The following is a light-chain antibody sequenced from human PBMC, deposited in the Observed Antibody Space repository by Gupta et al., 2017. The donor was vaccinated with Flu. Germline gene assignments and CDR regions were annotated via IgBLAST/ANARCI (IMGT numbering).Light chain of an antibody. Sequence: DIQMTQSPSTLSASVGDRVTITWRASQTISTWLAWYQQKPGKAPNLLIYKASTLESGVPSRFSGSGSGPEFILTISSLQPEDFATYYCQHENTYPWTFGQGTKVEIK. CDR2: KAS. V-gene: IGKV1-5*03. CDR3: QHENTYPWT. J-gene: IGKJ1*01. CDR1: QTISTW.